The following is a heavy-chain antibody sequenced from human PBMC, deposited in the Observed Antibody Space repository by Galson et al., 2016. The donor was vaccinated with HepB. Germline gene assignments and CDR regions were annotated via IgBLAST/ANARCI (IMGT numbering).Heavy chain of an antibody. Sequence: SLRLSCAASGFTFSTYGMHWVRQAPGKGLEWMAVIWFDGRNEYYADSVKGRFTISRDNSKDTLYLQMNSLRAEDTAVYYCARGSGYSGRYFQHWGQGTLVTVSS. CDR1: GFTFSTYG. CDR3: ARGSGYSGRYFQH. J-gene: IGHJ1*01. D-gene: IGHD3-22*01. CDR2: IWFDGRNE. V-gene: IGHV3-33*01.